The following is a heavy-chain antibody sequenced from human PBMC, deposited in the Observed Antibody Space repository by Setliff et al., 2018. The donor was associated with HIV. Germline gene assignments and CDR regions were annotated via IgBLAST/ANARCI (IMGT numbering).Heavy chain of an antibody. D-gene: IGHD1-26*01. Sequence: SETLSLTCAATGVAISGSTYYWAWIRQSPGRGLQWIGSVHYTGSSYRNPSLKSRVTISVDTSKNQFSLKLTSVTAADTAVYYCARHRPWEVDAFDIWGQGTMVTVSS. CDR1: GVAISGSTYY. V-gene: IGHV4-39*01. J-gene: IGHJ3*02. CDR3: ARHRPWEVDAFDI. CDR2: VHYTGSS.